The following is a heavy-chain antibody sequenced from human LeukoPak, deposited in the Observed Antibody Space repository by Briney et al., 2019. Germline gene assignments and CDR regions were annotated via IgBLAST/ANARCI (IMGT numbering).Heavy chain of an antibody. D-gene: IGHD3-10*01. CDR3: ARDYGVLWFFDY. Sequence: MSGGSLRLSCAASGFTFSDYYMSWIRQAPGKGLEWVSYISRSGSTIYYADSVKDRFTISRDNAKNSLYLQMISLRTEDTAVYYCARDYGVLWFFDYWGQGTLVTVSS. V-gene: IGHV3-11*04. CDR1: GFTFSDYY. CDR2: ISRSGSTI. J-gene: IGHJ4*02.